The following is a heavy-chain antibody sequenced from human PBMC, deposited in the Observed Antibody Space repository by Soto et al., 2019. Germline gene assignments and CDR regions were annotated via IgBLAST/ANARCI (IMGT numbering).Heavy chain of an antibody. V-gene: IGHV4-31*03. Sequence: PSDSLSLTCTLSGGSINIGVYYGTWIRQHPGKGLGWIGYIYYSGSTYYNPSLKSRVTISVDTSKNQFSLKLSSVTAADTAVYYCARAAGVVVAASLDYWGQGTLVTVSS. CDR3: ARAAGVVVAASLDY. CDR2: IYYSGST. CDR1: GGSINIGVYY. D-gene: IGHD2-15*01. J-gene: IGHJ4*02.